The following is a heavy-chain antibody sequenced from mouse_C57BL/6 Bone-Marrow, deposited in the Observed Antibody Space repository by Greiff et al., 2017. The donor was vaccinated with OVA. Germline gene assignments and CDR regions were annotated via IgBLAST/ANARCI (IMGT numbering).Heavy chain of an antibody. CDR3: ARRAYYGPRWFAY. D-gene: IGHD1-1*01. CDR2: INPNNGGT. V-gene: IGHV1-26*01. CDR1: GYTFTDYY. J-gene: IGHJ3*01. Sequence: EVQLQQSGPELVKPGASVKISCKASGYTFTDYYMNWVKQSHGKSLEWIGDINPNNGGTSYNQKFKGKATLTVDKSSSTAYMELRSLTSEDSAVYYCARRAYYGPRWFAYWGQGTLVTVSA.